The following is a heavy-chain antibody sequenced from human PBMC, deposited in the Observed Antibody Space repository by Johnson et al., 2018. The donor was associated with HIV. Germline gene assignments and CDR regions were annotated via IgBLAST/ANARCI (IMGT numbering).Heavy chain of an antibody. CDR3: AREVYSNFDFDAFDI. D-gene: IGHD6-13*01. CDR2: ISGNGGST. J-gene: IGHJ3*02. CDR1: GFTFSSHA. V-gene: IGHV3-64*01. Sequence: VQLVESGGGLVQPGGSLRLSCAASGFTFSSHAMHWVRQAPGKGLEYVSGISGNGGSTYYANSVKGRFTISRDNSKNTLYVQMGSLRAEDMAVYYCAREVYSNFDFDAFDIWGQGTIVTVSS.